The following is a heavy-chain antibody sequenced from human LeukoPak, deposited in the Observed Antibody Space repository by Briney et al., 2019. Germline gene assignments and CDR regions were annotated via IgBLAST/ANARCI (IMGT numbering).Heavy chain of an antibody. J-gene: IGHJ6*03. CDR1: GGSISSGSYY. CDR3: ARENVLLWFGELGDMDV. D-gene: IGHD3-10*01. CDR2: IYTSGST. Sequence: SQTLSLTCTVSGGSISSGSYYWSWIRQPAGKGLEWIGRIYTSGSTNYNPSHKSRVTISVDTSKNQFSLKLSSVTAADTAVYYCARENVLLWFGELGDMDVWGKGTTVTVSS. V-gene: IGHV4-61*02.